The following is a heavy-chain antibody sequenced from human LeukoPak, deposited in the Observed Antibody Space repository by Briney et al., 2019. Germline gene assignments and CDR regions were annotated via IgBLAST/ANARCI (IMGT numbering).Heavy chain of an antibody. J-gene: IGHJ4*02. CDR3: ARSEQWLVPLDH. V-gene: IGHV4-39*07. CDR1: GGSISSSTHY. D-gene: IGHD6-19*01. Sequence: SETLSLTCTVSGGSISSSTHYWGWIRQPPGKGLEWFGSIYYSGSTYYNPSLKSRVTISVDTSKNQFSLKLSSVTAADTAVYYCARSEQWLVPLDHWGQGTLVTVSS. CDR2: IYYSGST.